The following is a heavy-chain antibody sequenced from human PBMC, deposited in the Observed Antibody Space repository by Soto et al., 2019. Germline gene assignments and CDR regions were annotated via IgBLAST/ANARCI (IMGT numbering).Heavy chain of an antibody. CDR1: GGSFSGYY. Sequence: PSETLSLTSPVLGGSFSGYYWTGFPRPPGKGLEWIGEINHSGSTNYNPSLKSRVTISVDTSKNQFSLKLSSVTAADTAVYYCARGDSSGWGYYYYYMDVWGKGTTVTVSS. CDR3: ARGDSSGWGYYYYYMDV. CDR2: INHSGST. J-gene: IGHJ6*03. V-gene: IGHV4-34*01. D-gene: IGHD6-19*01.